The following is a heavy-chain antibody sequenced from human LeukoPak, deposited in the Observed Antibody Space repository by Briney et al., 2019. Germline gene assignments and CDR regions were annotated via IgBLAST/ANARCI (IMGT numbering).Heavy chain of an antibody. CDR2: IYSGGST. Sequence: SGGSLRLSCAASGHTISNNFMGWVRQAPGKGLEWVSLIYSGGSTYSADSVKGRFTISRDNSKNTLHLQMNSLRVEDTAVYYCARDTDYYGSGRHGYFDHWGQGTLVTVSS. CDR3: ARDTDYYGSGRHGYFDH. V-gene: IGHV3-66*01. D-gene: IGHD3-10*01. J-gene: IGHJ1*01. CDR1: GHTISNNF.